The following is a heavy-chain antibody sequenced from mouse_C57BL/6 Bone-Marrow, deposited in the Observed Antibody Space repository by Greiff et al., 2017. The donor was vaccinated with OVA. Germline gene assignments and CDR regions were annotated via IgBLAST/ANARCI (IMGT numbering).Heavy chain of an antibody. V-gene: IGHV1-81*01. J-gene: IGHJ2*01. CDR1: GYTFTSYG. CDR2: IYPSSGNT. CDR3: ARSITTVVGGYFDY. D-gene: IGHD1-1*01. Sequence: QVQLQQSGAELARPGASVKLSCTASGYTFTSYGISWVKQRTGQGLEWLGEIYPSSGNTYYNEKFKGKATLTADKSSSTAYMELRSLTSEDSAVYFCARSITTVVGGYFDYWGQGTTLTVSS.